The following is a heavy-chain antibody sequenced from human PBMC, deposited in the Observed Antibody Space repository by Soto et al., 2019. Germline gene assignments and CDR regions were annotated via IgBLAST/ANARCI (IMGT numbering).Heavy chain of an antibody. J-gene: IGHJ6*02. V-gene: IGHV4-34*01. CDR3: AGQQIWFGELKGHNYYYYYGMDV. CDR2: SNHSGST. Sequence: QVQLQQWGAGLLKPSETLSLTCAVYGGSFSGYYWSWIRQPPGKGLEWVGESNHSGSTNYNPSLKSRVTISVDTSKHQFSLKLSSVTAADTAVYYCAGQQIWFGELKGHNYYYYYGMDVWGQGTTVTVSS. CDR1: GGSFSGYY. D-gene: IGHD3-10*01.